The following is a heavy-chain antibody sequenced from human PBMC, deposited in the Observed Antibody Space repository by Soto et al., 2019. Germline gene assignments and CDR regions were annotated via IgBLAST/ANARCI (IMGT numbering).Heavy chain of an antibody. CDR2: ISNSGGTT. CDR3: AKTPRQWLVYFDY. Sequence: GGSLRLPCAASGFTFSNYAMSWVRQAPGKGLEWVSAISNSGGTTYYADSVKGRFTISRDNSKDTLHLQMNSLRAEDTAVYYCAKTPRQWLVYFDYWVQGTLVTVSS. CDR1: GFTFSNYA. D-gene: IGHD6-19*01. J-gene: IGHJ4*02. V-gene: IGHV3-23*01.